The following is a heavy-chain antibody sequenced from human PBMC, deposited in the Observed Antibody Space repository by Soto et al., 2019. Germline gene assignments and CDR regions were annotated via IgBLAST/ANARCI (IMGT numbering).Heavy chain of an antibody. V-gene: IGHV3-64D*06. CDR3: QKSRGGNNFEYFD. Sequence: GGSLRLSCSASGFTFSSYAMHWVRQARGKGLEYVSGVRGNGDPPFYADSVKGRFTISRDNSKNTLYLQMSGLSADDAAVYYGQKSRGGNNFEYFDWGQGALVTVFS. CDR1: GFTFSSYA. CDR2: VRGNGDPP. J-gene: IGHJ4*02. D-gene: IGHD1-20*01.